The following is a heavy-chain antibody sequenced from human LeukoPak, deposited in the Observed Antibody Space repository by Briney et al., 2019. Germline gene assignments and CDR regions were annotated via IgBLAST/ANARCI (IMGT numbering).Heavy chain of an antibody. J-gene: IGHJ6*03. CDR3: ARTSSGYYGSGSYYWNYYYYYTDV. CDR2: IYYSGST. D-gene: IGHD3-10*01. Sequence: PSETLSLTCTVSGGSISSYYWSWIRQPPGKGLEWIGYIYYSGSTNYNPSLKSRVTISVDTSKNQFSLKLSSVTAADTAVYYCARTSSGYYGSGSYYWNYYYYYTDVWGKGTTVTVSS. CDR1: GGSISSYY. V-gene: IGHV4-59*01.